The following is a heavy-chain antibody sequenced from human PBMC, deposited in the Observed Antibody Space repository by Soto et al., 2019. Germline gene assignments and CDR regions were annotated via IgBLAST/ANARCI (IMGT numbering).Heavy chain of an antibody. V-gene: IGHV4-59*12. CDR1: GGSISSYY. CDR2: IYYSGST. J-gene: IGHJ4*02. Sequence: PSETLSLTCTVSGGSISSYYWRWIRQPPGKGLEWIGYIYYSGSTNYNPSLKSRVTISVDTSKNQFSLKLSSVTAVDTAVYYCARIYDSSGYNYFVYWGQGALVTVS. CDR3: ARIYDSSGYNYFVY. D-gene: IGHD3-22*01.